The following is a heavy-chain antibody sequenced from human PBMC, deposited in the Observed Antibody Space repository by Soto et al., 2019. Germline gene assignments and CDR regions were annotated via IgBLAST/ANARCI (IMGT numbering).Heavy chain of an antibody. CDR2: ISTSGGRP. CDR3: AKDPDRYDYVWGTYRYIDH. Sequence: PXGSLILSCTASGIAFSNYAMSWVRQAPRKGLDWVSTISTSGGRPYYADSVKGRFTISGDNSKNTLYLQMNSLRAEDTAVYYCAKDPDRYDYVWGTYRYIDHWGQGTRVTVSS. CDR1: GIAFSNYA. J-gene: IGHJ4*02. V-gene: IGHV3-23*01. D-gene: IGHD3-16*02.